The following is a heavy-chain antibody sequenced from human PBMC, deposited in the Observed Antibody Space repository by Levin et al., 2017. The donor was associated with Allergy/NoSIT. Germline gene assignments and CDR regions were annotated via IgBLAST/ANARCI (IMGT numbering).Heavy chain of an antibody. D-gene: IGHD5-18*01. V-gene: IGHV3-9*01. CDR2: ISWNSGSI. CDR1: GFTFDDYA. CDR3: AKENGDTAMGYYYYGMDV. Sequence: SLKISCAASGFTFDDYAMHWVRQAPGKGLEWVSGISWNSGSIGYADSVKGRFTISRDNAKNSLYLQMNSLRAEDTALYYCAKENGDTAMGYYYYGMDVWGQGTTVTVSS. J-gene: IGHJ6*02.